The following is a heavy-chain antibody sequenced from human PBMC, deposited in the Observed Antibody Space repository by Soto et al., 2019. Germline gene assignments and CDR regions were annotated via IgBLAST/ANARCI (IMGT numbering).Heavy chain of an antibody. CDR1: GFTFSSYA. D-gene: IGHD6-6*01. CDR3: ATPLYSSSNYYYYGMDV. CDR2: ISGSGDST. Sequence: GGSLRLSCAASGFTFSSYAMSWVRQAPGKGLEWVSTISGSGDSTYYADSVKGRFTISRDNSKNTLYLQMNSLRAEDTAVYYCATPLYSSSNYYYYGMDVWGQGTTVTVSS. V-gene: IGHV3-23*01. J-gene: IGHJ6*02.